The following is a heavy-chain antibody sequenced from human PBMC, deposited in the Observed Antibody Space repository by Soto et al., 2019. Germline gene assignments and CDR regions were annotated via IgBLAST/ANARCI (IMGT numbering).Heavy chain of an antibody. D-gene: IGHD1-26*01. J-gene: IGHJ4*02. CDR3: ARGLFSENYYSGGWYYFDY. Sequence: SETLSLTCAVYGGSFSGYYWTWIRQSPGKGLEWIGQINHSGSTTYNPSLKSRVTISLATSKNQFSLELSSVTAADTAVYYCARGLFSENYYSGGWYYFDYWGQGTLVTVSS. V-gene: IGHV4-34*01. CDR2: INHSGST. CDR1: GGSFSGYY.